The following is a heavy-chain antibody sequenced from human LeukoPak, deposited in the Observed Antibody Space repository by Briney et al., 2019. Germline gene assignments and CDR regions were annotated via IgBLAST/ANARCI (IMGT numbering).Heavy chain of an antibody. CDR1: GYTFTSYG. Sequence: ASVKVSCKASGYTFTSYGISWVRQAPGQGLEWMGWISAYNGNTNYAQKLQGRVTMTTDTSTSTAYMELRSLRSDDTAVYYCARDLSGIAAAMYFDYWGQGTLVTVSS. CDR2: ISAYNGNT. CDR3: ARDLSGIAAAMYFDY. J-gene: IGHJ4*02. D-gene: IGHD6-13*01. V-gene: IGHV1-18*01.